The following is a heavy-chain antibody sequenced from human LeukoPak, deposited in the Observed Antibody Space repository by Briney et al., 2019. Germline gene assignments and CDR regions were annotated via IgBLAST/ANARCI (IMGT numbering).Heavy chain of an antibody. CDR1: GGSIGSSTYY. CDR2: IYYSGST. J-gene: IGHJ4*02. V-gene: IGHV4-39*07. Sequence: SETLSLTCTVSGGSIGSSTYYWGWIRQPPGKGLEWIGSIYYSGSTYYNPSLKSRVTISVDTSKNQFSLKLSSVTAADTAVYYCARAPNDFWSGYCHFDYWGQGTLVTVSS. D-gene: IGHD3-3*01. CDR3: ARAPNDFWSGYCHFDY.